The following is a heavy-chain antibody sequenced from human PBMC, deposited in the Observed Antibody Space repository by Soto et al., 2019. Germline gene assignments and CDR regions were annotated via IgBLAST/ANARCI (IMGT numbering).Heavy chain of an antibody. CDR1: GDSISSTTYY. Sequence: PSETLSLTCTVSGDSISSTTYYWAWIRQPPGKGLEWIGSIFYSGSSYYNPSLKGRVTISVDTSKNQFSLTVSSVTAADSTVYYCARGRRPHGLFAGAGYFVYWGQGALGTGSS. D-gene: IGHD6-19*01. V-gene: IGHV4-39*01. J-gene: IGHJ4*02. CDR2: IFYSGSS. CDR3: ARGRRPHGLFAGAGYFVY.